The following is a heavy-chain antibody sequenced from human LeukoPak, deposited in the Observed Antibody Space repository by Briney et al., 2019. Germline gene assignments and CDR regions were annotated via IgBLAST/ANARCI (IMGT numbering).Heavy chain of an antibody. D-gene: IGHD3-10*01. CDR2: ISSSGSTI. J-gene: IGHJ4*02. CDR1: GFTFSDYY. CDR3: AKDKRVRNYYGSGIFEY. V-gene: IGHV3-11*01. Sequence: PGGSLRLSCAASGFTFSDYYTSWIRQAPGKGLEWVSYISSSGSTIYYADSVKGRFTISRDNAKNSLYLQMNSLRAEDTALYYCAKDKRVRNYYGSGIFEYWGQGTLVTVSS.